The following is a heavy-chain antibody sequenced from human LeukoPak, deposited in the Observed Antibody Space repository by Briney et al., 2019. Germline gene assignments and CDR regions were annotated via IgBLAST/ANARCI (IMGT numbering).Heavy chain of an antibody. CDR1: GGSISSYY. CDR3: ARDHPAKHSRYSSSWYGMDV. CDR2: IYYSGST. D-gene: IGHD6-13*01. V-gene: IGHV4-59*01. Sequence: PSETLSLTCTVSGGSISSYYWSWIRQPPGKGLEWIGYIYYSGSTNYNPSLKSRVTISVDTSKNQFSLKLSSVTAADTAVYYCARDHPAKHSRYSSSWYGMDVWGQGTTVTVSS. J-gene: IGHJ6*02.